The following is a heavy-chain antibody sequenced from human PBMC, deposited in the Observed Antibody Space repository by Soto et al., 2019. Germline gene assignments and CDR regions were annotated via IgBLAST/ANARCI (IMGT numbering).Heavy chain of an antibody. V-gene: IGHV4-31*03. D-gene: IGHD2-15*01. CDR1: GGSINSGGYY. J-gene: IGHJ6*02. CDR3: ARGDCSGGSCYYYGMDV. CDR2: IYYSGST. Sequence: SETLSLTCTVSGGSINSGGYYWSWIRQHPGKGLEWIGYIYYSGSTYYNPSLKSRVTISVDTSKNQFSLKLSSVTAADTAVYYCARGDCSGGSCYYYGMDVWGQGTTVTVSS.